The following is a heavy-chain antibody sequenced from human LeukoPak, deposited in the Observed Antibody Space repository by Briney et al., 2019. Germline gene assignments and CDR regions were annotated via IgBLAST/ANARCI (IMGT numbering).Heavy chain of an antibody. CDR1: GFTFSSYG. Sequence: PGGSLRLSCAASGFTFSSYGMHWVRQAPGKGLEWVAVISYDGSNKYHADSVKGRFTISRDNSKNTLYLQMNSLRAEDAAVYYCAKEEHYYDSSGYYCPGYWGQGTLVTVSS. V-gene: IGHV3-30*18. CDR2: ISYDGSNK. J-gene: IGHJ4*02. D-gene: IGHD3-22*01. CDR3: AKEEHYYDSSGYYCPGY.